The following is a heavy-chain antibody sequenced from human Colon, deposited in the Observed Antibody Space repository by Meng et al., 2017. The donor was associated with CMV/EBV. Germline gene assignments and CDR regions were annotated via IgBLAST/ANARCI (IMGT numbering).Heavy chain of an antibody. CDR1: GFTFSKYW. CDR2: IKQDGSEK. Sequence: GGSLRLSCATSGFTFSKYWMSWVRQAPGKGLEWVANIKQDGSEKYYVDSVKGRFTISRDNAKNSVSLQMNNLRAEDTAVYYCAKEAVGATFVFDYWGQGTLVTVSS. D-gene: IGHD1-26*01. CDR3: AKEAVGATFVFDY. V-gene: IGHV3-7*01. J-gene: IGHJ4*02.